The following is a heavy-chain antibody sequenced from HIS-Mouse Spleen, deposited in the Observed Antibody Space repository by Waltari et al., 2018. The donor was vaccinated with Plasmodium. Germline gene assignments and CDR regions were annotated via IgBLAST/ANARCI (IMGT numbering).Heavy chain of an antibody. CDR1: GGSFYVYY. CDR3: ARGPGYSSGWYYFDY. CDR2: INHSGNT. D-gene: IGHD6-19*01. J-gene: IGHJ4*02. Sequence: VPLPQCGAGLLQPSATWYLGCAACGGSFYVYYWSWIRQPPGKGLEWIGEINHSGNTNYNPSRKSRVTISVDTSKNQFSLKLSSVTAADTAVYYCARGPGYSSGWYYFDYWGQGTLVTVSS. V-gene: IGHV4-34*01.